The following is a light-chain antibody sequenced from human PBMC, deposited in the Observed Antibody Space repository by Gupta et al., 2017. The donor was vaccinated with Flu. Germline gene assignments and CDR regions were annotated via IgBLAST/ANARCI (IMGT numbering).Light chain of an antibody. CDR2: SAS. J-gene: IGKJ2*01. V-gene: IGKV1-39*01. CDR3: QQAHTIPYF. Sequence: ASVGDTVTITCRASRSIDTFLNWYQQRPGTAPKLLIYSASTLQRGVPSRFRGSGSETAFTLTITSLQHEDFATYYCQQAHTIPYFFGQGTKLDI. CDR1: RSIDTF.